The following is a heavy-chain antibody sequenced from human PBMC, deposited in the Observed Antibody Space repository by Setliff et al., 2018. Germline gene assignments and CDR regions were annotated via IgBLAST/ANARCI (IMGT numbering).Heavy chain of an antibody. CDR2: IYDSGSS. CDR3: GRGFSRIEGWGNWFDP. D-gene: IGHD2-15*01. J-gene: IGHJ5*02. CDR1: GGSVSNSGFF. V-gene: IGHV4-39*01. Sequence: VSGGSVSNSGFFWGWLRQAPGKGLEWIGNIYDSGSSNYNASLKSRLIITRDTSKNQISLKLTSVTAADTAVYYCGRGFSRIEGWGNWFDPWGQGILVTVSS.